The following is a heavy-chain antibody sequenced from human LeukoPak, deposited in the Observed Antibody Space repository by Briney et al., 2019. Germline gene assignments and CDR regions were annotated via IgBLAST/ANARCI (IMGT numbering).Heavy chain of an antibody. Sequence: GGSLRLSCAASGLTVSSEYMSWVRQAPGQGLEWVSVIFNDGITYYADSVKGRFTISRDNAKNSLYLQMNSLRAEDTAVYYCAREIYGGGFDYWGQGTLVTVSS. CDR2: IFNDGIT. V-gene: IGHV3-66*01. CDR3: AREIYGGGFDY. J-gene: IGHJ4*02. CDR1: GLTVSSEY. D-gene: IGHD4-23*01.